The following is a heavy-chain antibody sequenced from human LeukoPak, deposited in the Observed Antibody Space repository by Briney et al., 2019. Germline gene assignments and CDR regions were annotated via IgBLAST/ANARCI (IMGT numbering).Heavy chain of an antibody. D-gene: IGHD3-3*01. J-gene: IGHJ4*02. CDR2: ISNGGTNT. V-gene: IGHV3-23*01. CDR1: GFTFSNYG. CDR3: TKDFVYGSRFPRPLDY. Sequence: GGSLRLSCAASGFTFSNYGMTWVRQAPGRGLEWVSGISNGGTNTYYTDSVKGRFTISRDNSRNTLYLQMNSLRADDTARYYCTKDFVYGSRFPRPLDYWGQGTLVTVSS.